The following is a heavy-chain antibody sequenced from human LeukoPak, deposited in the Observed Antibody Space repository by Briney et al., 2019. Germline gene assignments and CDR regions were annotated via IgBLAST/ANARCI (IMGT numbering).Heavy chain of an antibody. Sequence: SETLSLTCGVYGGSFSGYYWTWIRQSPGMGLEWVGEIIHSGRTNYNPSLTSRVTISVDTSKNQFSLELSSVTTADTAVYYCARGVLVTVYAAFDYWGQGTLVTVSS. J-gene: IGHJ4*02. CDR1: GGSFSGYY. CDR2: IIHSGRT. V-gene: IGHV4-34*01. D-gene: IGHD2-8*01. CDR3: ARGVLVTVYAAFDY.